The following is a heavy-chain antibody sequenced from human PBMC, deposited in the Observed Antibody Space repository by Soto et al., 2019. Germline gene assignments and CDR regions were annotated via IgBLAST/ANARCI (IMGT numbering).Heavy chain of an antibody. CDR3: ARVGWYVPGYYFDY. D-gene: IGHD6-13*01. J-gene: IGHJ4*02. CDR2: ISYDGSNK. Sequence: PGGSLRLSCAASGFTFSSYAMHWVRQAPGKGLEWVAVISYDGSNKYYADSVKGRFTISRDNSKNTLYLQMNSLRAEDTAVYYCARVGWYVPGYYFDYWGQGTLVTVSS. V-gene: IGHV3-30-3*01. CDR1: GFTFSSYA.